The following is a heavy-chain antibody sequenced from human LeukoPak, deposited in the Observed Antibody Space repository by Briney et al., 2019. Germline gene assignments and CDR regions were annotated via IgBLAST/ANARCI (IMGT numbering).Heavy chain of an antibody. CDR2: IYSGGST. D-gene: IGHD2-15*01. CDR1: GFTVSSNY. V-gene: IGHV3-53*01. CDR3: AKAATNEYFQH. J-gene: IGHJ1*01. Sequence: PGGSLRLSCAASGFTVSSNYMNWVRQAPGKGLEWVSVIYSGGSTYYADSVKGRFTISRDNSKNTLYLQMNSLRAEDTAVYYCAKAATNEYFQHWGQGTLVTVSS.